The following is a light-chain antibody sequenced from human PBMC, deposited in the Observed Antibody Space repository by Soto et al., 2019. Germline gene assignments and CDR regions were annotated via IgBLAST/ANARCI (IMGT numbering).Light chain of an antibody. CDR1: QSVSSIS. CDR2: GAS. CDR3: QQYGSSSWT. J-gene: IGKJ1*01. V-gene: IGKV3-20*01. Sequence: EIVLTQSPGTLSLSPGERATLSCRASQSVSSISLAWYQQKPGQAPRLLMYGASSRATGIPDRFSGSGSGTDFTLTISRLEPEESAVYYCQQYGSSSWTVGQGTKVEIK.